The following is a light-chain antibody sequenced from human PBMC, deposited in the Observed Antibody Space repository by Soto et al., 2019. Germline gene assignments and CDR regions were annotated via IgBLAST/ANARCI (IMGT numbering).Light chain of an antibody. Sequence: EIVLTQSPGTLSLSPGERATLFCRASQSVGSSHLAWYQQKPGQAPRLLIYGASSRATGIPDRFSGSGSGTDFTLTISRLEPEDFAVYYCQQYDSSPRTFGQGTKVEIK. V-gene: IGKV3-20*01. CDR3: QQYDSSPRT. J-gene: IGKJ1*01. CDR1: QSVGSSH. CDR2: GAS.